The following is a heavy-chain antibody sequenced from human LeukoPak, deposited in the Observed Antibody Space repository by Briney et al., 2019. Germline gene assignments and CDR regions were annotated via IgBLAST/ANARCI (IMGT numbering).Heavy chain of an antibody. CDR2: IYPGDSDT. CDR1: GSRFTSYW. CDR3: ARNNCSGGSCYWAPFDY. D-gene: IGHD2-15*01. J-gene: IGHJ4*02. V-gene: IGHV5-51*01. Sequence: GASLKISCKGSGSRFTSYWIGWVRQMPGKGLEWMGIIYPGDSDTRYSPSFQGQVTISADKSISTAYLQWSSLKASDTAMYYCARNNCSGGSCYWAPFDYWAREPWSPSPQ.